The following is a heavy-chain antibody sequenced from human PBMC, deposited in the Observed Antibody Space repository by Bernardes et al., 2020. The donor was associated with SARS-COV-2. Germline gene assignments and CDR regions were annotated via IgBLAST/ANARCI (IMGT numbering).Heavy chain of an antibody. CDR2: INHSGST. CDR3: AASGNFDWLFTSGYYYGMDV. CDR1: GVSFSGYY. Sequence: AETLSLTCAVYGVSFSGYYWSWIRQPPGKGLEWIGEINHSGSTNYNPSLKSRVTISGDTSKNQFSLKLSSVTAADTAVYYCAASGNFDWLFTSGYYYGMDVWGQGTTVTVSS. D-gene: IGHD3-9*01. V-gene: IGHV4-34*01. J-gene: IGHJ6*02.